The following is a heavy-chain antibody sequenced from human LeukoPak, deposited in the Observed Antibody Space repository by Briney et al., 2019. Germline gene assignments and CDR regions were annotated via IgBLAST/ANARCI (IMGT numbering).Heavy chain of an antibody. CDR1: GGSISSYY. V-gene: IGHV4-4*07. CDR2: IYTSGST. Sequence: SETLSLTCTVSGGSISSYYWSWIRQPAGKGLEWIGRIYTSGSTNYNPSLKSRVTISVDTSKNQFSLKLSSVTAADTAVYYCARGREIAAAGTPTPNFDYWGQGALVTVSS. D-gene: IGHD6-13*01. J-gene: IGHJ4*02. CDR3: ARGREIAAAGTPTPNFDY.